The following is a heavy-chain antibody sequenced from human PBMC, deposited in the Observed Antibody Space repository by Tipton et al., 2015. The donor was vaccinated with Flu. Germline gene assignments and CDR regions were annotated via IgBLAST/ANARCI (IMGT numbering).Heavy chain of an antibody. J-gene: IGHJ4*02. CDR2: IYYSGST. V-gene: IGHV4-59*08. CDR3: ARCGMVGTRVVMYDY. CDR1: GGSISSYY. D-gene: IGHD1-26*01. Sequence: LRLSCTVSGGSISSYYWSWIRQPPGKGLEWIGYIYYSGSTNYNPSLKSRVTISVDTSKNQFSLKLSSVTAADTAVYYCARCGMVGTRVVMYDYWGQGTLVTVSS.